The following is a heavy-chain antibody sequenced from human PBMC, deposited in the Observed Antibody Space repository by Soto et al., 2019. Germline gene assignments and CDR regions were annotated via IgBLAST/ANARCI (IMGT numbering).Heavy chain of an antibody. CDR1: GFTFSSYA. J-gene: IGHJ4*02. CDR2: ISGSGGST. Sequence: GGSLRLSCAASGFTFSSYAMSWVRQAPGKGLEWVSAISGSGGSTYYADSVKGRFTISRDNSKNTLYLQMNSLRAEDTAVYYCAKLTSPGYCSSTSCYAGYWGQGTLVTVSS. V-gene: IGHV3-23*01. D-gene: IGHD2-2*03. CDR3: AKLTSPGYCSSTSCYAGY.